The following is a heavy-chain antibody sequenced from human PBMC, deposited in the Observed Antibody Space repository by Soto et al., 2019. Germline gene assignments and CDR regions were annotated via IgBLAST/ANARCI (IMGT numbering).Heavy chain of an antibody. V-gene: IGHV1-18*04. Sequence: ASVKVSFKASGYTFTSYGISWLRQAPGQGLEWMGWISGYNGNTNYAKKFQGRVTMTTDTSTSTAYMELRSLRSDDTAVYYCARDPRDYYDSSGYRFDPWGQGTLVTVSS. CDR2: ISGYNGNT. CDR1: GYTFTSYG. D-gene: IGHD3-22*01. CDR3: ARDPRDYYDSSGYRFDP. J-gene: IGHJ5*02.